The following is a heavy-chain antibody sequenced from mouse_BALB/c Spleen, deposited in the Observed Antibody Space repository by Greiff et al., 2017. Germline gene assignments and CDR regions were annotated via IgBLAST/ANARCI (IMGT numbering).Heavy chain of an antibody. D-gene: IGHD1-1*02. J-gene: IGHJ4*01. CDR2: ILPGSGST. V-gene: IGHV1-9*01. CDR1: GYTFSSYW. CDR3: ASYYGGYYAMDY. Sequence: QVQLKQSGAELMKPGASVKISCKATGYTFSSYWIEWVKQRPGHGLEWIGEILPGSGSTNYNEKFKGKATFTADTSSNTAYMQLSSLTSEDSAVYYCASYYGGYYAMDYWGQGTSVTVSS.